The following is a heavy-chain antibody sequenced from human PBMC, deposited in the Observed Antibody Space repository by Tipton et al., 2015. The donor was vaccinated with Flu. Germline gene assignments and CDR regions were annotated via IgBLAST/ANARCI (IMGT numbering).Heavy chain of an antibody. J-gene: IGHJ6*03. CDR2: IRSKAYREST. D-gene: IGHD2/OR15-2a*01. CDR1: GFSVGDYS. V-gene: IGHV3-49*03. Sequence: SLRLSCTASGFSVGDYSMSWFRQAPGKGLEWVGFIRSKAYRESTEMAASVKGRFTISRDDSKGVAYLQMNSLKSEDTAVYYCTRDRLPPTVLRVVNFYYYYMDVWGKGTTVTVSS. CDR3: TRDRLPPTVLRVVNFYYYYMDV.